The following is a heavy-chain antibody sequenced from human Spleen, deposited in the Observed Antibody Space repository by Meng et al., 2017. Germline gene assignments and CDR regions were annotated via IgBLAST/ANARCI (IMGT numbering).Heavy chain of an antibody. J-gene: IGHJ4*02. V-gene: IGHV4-39*07. Sequence: QRLLPLSALGLSKPSCALSLALTVSCGSISRSRYFWGWIRQPPGKGLEWIGSIYFSGGAYYNPSLKSRVSISVDTSKNQYSLRLSSVTAADTAVYYCTRDAYGDSYWGQGTLVTVSS. CDR2: IYFSGGA. D-gene: IGHD4-17*01. CDR3: TRDAYGDSY. CDR1: CGSISRSRYF.